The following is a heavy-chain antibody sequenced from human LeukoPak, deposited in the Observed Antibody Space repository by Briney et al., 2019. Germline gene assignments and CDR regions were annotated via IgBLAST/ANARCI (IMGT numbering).Heavy chain of an antibody. CDR2: IYSGGST. J-gene: IGHJ4*02. CDR1: GFTVSSNY. D-gene: IGHD4-17*01. CDR3: ARAVPYNYGDLYFDY. V-gene: IGHV3-53*01. Sequence: PGGSLRLSCAASGFTVSSNYMSWVRQAPGKGLEWVSAIYSGGSTYYADSVKGRFTISRDNSKNTLYLQMNSLRAEDTAVYYCARAVPYNYGDLYFDYWGQGTLVTVSS.